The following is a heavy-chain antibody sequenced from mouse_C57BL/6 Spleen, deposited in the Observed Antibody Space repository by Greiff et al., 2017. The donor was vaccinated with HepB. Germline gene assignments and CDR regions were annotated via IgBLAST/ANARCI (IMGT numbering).Heavy chain of an antibody. CDR2: IYPGSGST. Sequence: QVQLKQPGAELVKPGASVKMSCKASGYTFTSYWITWVKQRPGQGLEWIGDIYPGSGSTNYNEKFKSKATLTVDTSSSTAYMQLSSLTSEDSAVYYCAREGSSYVGLDYWGQGTTLTVSS. D-gene: IGHD1-1*01. V-gene: IGHV1-55*01. J-gene: IGHJ2*01. CDR3: AREGSSYVGLDY. CDR1: GYTFTSYW.